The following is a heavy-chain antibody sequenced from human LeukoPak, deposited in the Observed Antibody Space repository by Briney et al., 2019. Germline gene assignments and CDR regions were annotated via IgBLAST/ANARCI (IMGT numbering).Heavy chain of an antibody. Sequence: SLRPSCAPSGFTPSSNYMSWVRPAPGKGLGWVSVIYSGGSTYYADSVKGRFTISRHNSKNTLYLQMNSLRAEDTAVYYCARDVYAPGYSYGFAFDIWGQGTMVTVSS. J-gene: IGHJ3*02. D-gene: IGHD5-18*01. CDR1: GFTPSSNY. CDR2: IYSGGST. V-gene: IGHV3-53*04. CDR3: ARDVYAPGYSYGFAFDI.